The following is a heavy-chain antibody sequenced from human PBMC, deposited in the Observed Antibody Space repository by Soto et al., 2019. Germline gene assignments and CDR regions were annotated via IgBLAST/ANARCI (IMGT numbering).Heavy chain of an antibody. CDR2: ISYDGSNK. CDR3: ARSRKGDYDPYFDC. J-gene: IGHJ4*02. Sequence: PXGSLTLTCAASGVTFRSYPMHWARQAPGKGLEWVAVISYDGSNKYYADSVKGRFTISRDNSKNTLYLQMNSLRAEDTAVYYCARSRKGDYDPYFDCWGQGTLVTVSS. D-gene: IGHD4-17*01. CDR1: GVTFRSYP. V-gene: IGHV3-30-3*01.